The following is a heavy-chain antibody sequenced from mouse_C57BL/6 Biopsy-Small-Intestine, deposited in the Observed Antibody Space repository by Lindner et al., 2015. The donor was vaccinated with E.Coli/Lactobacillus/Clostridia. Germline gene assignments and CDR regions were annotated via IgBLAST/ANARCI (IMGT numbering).Heavy chain of an antibody. V-gene: IGHV1-82*01. Sequence: VQLQESGPELVKPGASVKISCKASGYAFSTSWMNWVKQRPGKGLEWIGRIYPGDGDTNYNGKFKGKVTLTADKSSSTAYMQLSSLTSEDSAVYFCMRSQVRLGRYYWGQGTTLTVSS. J-gene: IGHJ2*01. CDR1: GYAFSTSW. D-gene: IGHD4-1*01. CDR3: MRSQVRLGRYY. CDR2: IYPGDGDT.